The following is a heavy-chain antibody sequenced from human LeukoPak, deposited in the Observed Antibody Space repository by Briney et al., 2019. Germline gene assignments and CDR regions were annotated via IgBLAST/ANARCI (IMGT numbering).Heavy chain of an antibody. Sequence: GGSLRLSCAATGFTFRSYRMNWVRQAPGKGLEWVASIKQGESERYYVDSVNGRFTISRDNAKNSLYLQMNSLRAEDTAVYYCARGDNSAFDIWGQGTMVTVSS. J-gene: IGHJ3*02. CDR1: GFTFRSYR. CDR2: IKQGESER. V-gene: IGHV3-7*04. D-gene: IGHD3-22*01. CDR3: ARGDNSAFDI.